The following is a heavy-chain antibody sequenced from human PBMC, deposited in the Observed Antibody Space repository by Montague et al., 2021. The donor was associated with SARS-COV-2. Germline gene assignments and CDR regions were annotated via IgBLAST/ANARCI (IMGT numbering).Heavy chain of an antibody. CDR3: ARHVSGNLTHFHH. CDR1: GGSISSSSYY. V-gene: IGHV4-39*01. Sequence: SETLSLTCTVSGGSISSSSYYWGWIRQPPGKGLEWIGNIFYSGSTNYNPSLKSRVTISVDTSKNQFSLNLSSVTAADTAVYYCARHVSGNLTHFHHWGQGSLVTVSP. D-gene: IGHD1-7*01. J-gene: IGHJ1*01. CDR2: IFYSGST.